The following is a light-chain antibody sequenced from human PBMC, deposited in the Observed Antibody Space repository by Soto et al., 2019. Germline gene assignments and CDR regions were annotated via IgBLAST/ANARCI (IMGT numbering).Light chain of an antibody. CDR2: GAS. CDR3: QQYGRSLWT. CDR1: QSVSSSY. J-gene: IGKJ1*01. Sequence: EIVLTQSPGTLSLSPGERATLSCRASQSVSSSYLAWYQQKPGQAPRLLIYGASSRATGIPDRFSGSGSGTEFTLTISRLEPEDLAVYVCQQYGRSLWTFGQGTKVESK. V-gene: IGKV3-20*01.